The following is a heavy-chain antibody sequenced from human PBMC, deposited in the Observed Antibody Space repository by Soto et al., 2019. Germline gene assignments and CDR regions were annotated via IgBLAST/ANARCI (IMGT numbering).Heavy chain of an antibody. V-gene: IGHV1-18*01. CDR2: ISAYNGNT. D-gene: IGHD3-16*01. Sequence: ASVKVSCKASGYTFTSYGISWVRQAPGQGLEWMGWISAYNGNTNYAQKLQGRVTMTTDTSTSTAYMELRSLRSDDTAVYYCARRPRIFVGDTDYYHYGMDVWGQGTTVTVSS. CDR1: GYTFTSYG. CDR3: ARRPRIFVGDTDYYHYGMDV. J-gene: IGHJ6*02.